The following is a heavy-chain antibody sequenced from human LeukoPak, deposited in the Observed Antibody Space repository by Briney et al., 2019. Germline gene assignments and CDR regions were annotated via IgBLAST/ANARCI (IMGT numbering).Heavy chain of an antibody. V-gene: IGHV4-39*01. CDR1: GGSISSSTYC. CDR2: IFYSGST. J-gene: IGHJ6*03. Sequence: PSETLSLACTVSGGSISSSTYCWGWIRQPPGTGLEWIGSIFYSGSTYYNPSLKSRVTISVDTSKNQFSLMLSSVTAADTAVYYCARRTGYAYYYMDVWGKGTTVTVSS. CDR3: ARRTGYAYYYMDV. D-gene: IGHD5-18*01.